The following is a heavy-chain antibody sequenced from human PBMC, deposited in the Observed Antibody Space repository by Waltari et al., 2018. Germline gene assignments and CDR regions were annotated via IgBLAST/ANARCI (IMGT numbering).Heavy chain of an antibody. CDR1: GGTFSSYA. CDR3: AMCRSIGGEYYFDY. V-gene: IGHV1-69*01. Sequence: QVQLVQSGAEVKKPGSSLKVSCKASGGTFSSYAISWVRQAPGQGLEWMGGIITIFGTANDAQKCQGRVTITADESTSTAYMELSSLRYEDTAVYYWAMCRSIGGEYYFDYWGQGTLVTVSS. D-gene: IGHD3-10*01. CDR2: IITIFGTA. J-gene: IGHJ4*02.